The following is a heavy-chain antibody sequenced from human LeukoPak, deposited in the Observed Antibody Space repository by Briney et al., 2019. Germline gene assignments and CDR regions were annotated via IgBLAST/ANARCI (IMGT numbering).Heavy chain of an antibody. Sequence: SETLSLTCTVSGGSISSSSYYWGWIPQPQGKGLEWIGSIYYSGSTYYNPSLKSRVTISVDTSKNQFSLKLSSVTAADTAVYYCARQDGSHPSYDYWGQGTLVTVSS. D-gene: IGHD1-26*01. CDR2: IYYSGST. CDR1: GGSISSSSYY. CDR3: ARQDGSHPSYDY. J-gene: IGHJ4*02. V-gene: IGHV4-39*01.